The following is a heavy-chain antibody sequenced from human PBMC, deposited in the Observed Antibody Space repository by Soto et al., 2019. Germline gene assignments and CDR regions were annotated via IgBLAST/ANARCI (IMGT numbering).Heavy chain of an antibody. J-gene: IGHJ6*03. CDR1: SGSIRSSNW. CDR3: ARGGGYMVRGVPRYYYYYMDV. V-gene: IGHV4-4*02. Sequence: PSETLSLPCAVSSGSIRSSNWWSWVRQPPGEGLEWFGEIYHSGSTNYNPSLKSRVTISVDKSKNQFSLKLSSVTAADTAVYYCARGGGYMVRGVPRYYYYYMDVWGKGTTVTVSS. D-gene: IGHD3-10*01. CDR2: IYHSGST.